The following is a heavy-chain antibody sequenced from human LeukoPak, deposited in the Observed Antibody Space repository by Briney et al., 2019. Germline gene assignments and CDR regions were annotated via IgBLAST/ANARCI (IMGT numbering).Heavy chain of an antibody. Sequence: GGSLRLSCAASGFTFSSYWMHWVRQAPGKGLVWVSRINSDGSSTSYADSVKGRFIISRDNAKNTLYLQMSSLRVEDTAVYYCARDSYYYDDRGSHYYGVDVWGHGTTVTVSS. CDR3: ARDSYYYDDRGSHYYGVDV. V-gene: IGHV3-74*01. CDR2: INSDGSST. J-gene: IGHJ6*02. CDR1: GFTFSSYW. D-gene: IGHD3-22*01.